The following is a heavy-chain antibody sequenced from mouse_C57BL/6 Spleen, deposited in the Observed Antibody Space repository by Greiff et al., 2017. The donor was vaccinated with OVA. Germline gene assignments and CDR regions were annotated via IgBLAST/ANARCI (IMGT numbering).Heavy chain of an antibody. J-gene: IGHJ2*01. CDR1: GYAFRSYW. Sequence: VQLQQSGAELVKPGASVKISCKASGYAFRSYWMNWVKQRPGKGLEWIGQIYPGDGDTNYNGKFKGKATLTADKSSSTAYMQLSSLTSEDSAVYFCARVLNSNFGGYFDYWGQGTTLTVSS. CDR3: ARVLNSNFGGYFDY. CDR2: IYPGDGDT. V-gene: IGHV1-80*01. D-gene: IGHD2-5*01.